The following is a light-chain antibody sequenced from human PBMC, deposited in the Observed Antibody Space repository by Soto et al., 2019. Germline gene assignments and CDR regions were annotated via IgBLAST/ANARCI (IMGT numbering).Light chain of an antibody. Sequence: SPATLSPSPSYIATLSCRSSQSVSDKLAWYQQKPGQAPRLLIYHASTRATGIQARFSGSGSGTEFTLTISSLQSEDFAIYYCQQYTNWPTWTFGQGTKVDIK. J-gene: IGKJ1*01. CDR2: HAS. CDR3: QQYTNWPTWT. CDR1: QSVSDK. V-gene: IGKV3-15*01.